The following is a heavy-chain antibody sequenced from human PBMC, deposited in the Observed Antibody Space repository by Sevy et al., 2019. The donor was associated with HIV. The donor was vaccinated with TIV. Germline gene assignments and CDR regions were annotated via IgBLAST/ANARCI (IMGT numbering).Heavy chain of an antibody. CDR1: GYTFTSYG. V-gene: IGHV1-18*01. J-gene: IGHJ6*02. D-gene: IGHD3-10*01. Sequence: ASVKVSCKASGYTFTSYGISWVRQAPGQGLEWMGWISAYNGNTNYAQKLQGRVTMTTDTSTSTAYMELRSLRSDDTAAYYCARDVDGSYYGSGSYEGDYYYYGMDVWGQGTTVTVSS. CDR2: ISAYNGNT. CDR3: ARDVDGSYYGSGSYEGDYYYYGMDV.